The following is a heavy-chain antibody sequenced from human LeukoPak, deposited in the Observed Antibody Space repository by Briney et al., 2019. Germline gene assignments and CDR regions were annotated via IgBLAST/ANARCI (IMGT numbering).Heavy chain of an antibody. CDR3: ARDDVPYSA. D-gene: IGHD2-15*01. Sequence: PSETLSLTCTVSGGSVSSGSFYWSWIRQPPGKGLEWIGYIHYSGGTKYNPSLNSRVTISIDTSNNQFSLKLNSATAADTAVYYCARDDVPYSAWGQGTLVTVSS. J-gene: IGHJ5*02. V-gene: IGHV4-61*01. CDR2: IHYSGGT. CDR1: GGSVSSGSFY.